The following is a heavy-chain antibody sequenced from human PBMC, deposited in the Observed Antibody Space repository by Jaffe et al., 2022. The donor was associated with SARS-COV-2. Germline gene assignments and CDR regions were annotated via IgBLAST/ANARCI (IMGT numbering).Heavy chain of an antibody. CDR1: GFTFSSYG. CDR3: AREVGGYWGWLDY. CDR2: IWYDGSNK. Sequence: QVQLVESGGGVVQPGRSLRLSCAASGFTFSSYGMHWVRQAPGKGLEWVAVIWYDGSNKYYADSVKGRFTISRDNSKNTLYLQMNSLRAEDTAVYYCAREVGGYWGWLDYWGQGTLVTVSS. V-gene: IGHV3-33*01. J-gene: IGHJ4*02. D-gene: IGHD7-27*01.